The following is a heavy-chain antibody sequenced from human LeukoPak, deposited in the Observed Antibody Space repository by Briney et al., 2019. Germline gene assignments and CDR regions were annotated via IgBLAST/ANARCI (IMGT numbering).Heavy chain of an antibody. CDR2: INTSAGTT. Sequence: ASVKVSCKASGYTFTTYYIHWVRQAPGQGLEWMGIINTSAGTTNYAQKFQGRVTMTRDTPTSTVYMELSTLRSEDMAVYYCARVITSAGSDAFDIWGQGTMVTISS. J-gene: IGHJ3*02. CDR3: ARVITSAGSDAFDI. V-gene: IGHV1-46*01. D-gene: IGHD3-22*01. CDR1: GYTFTTYY.